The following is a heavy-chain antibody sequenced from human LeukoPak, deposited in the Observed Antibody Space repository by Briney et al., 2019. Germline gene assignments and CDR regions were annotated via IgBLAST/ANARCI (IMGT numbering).Heavy chain of an antibody. CDR1: GGTFSSYA. Sequence: SVKVSCKASGGTFSSYAISWVRQAPGQGLEWMGGIIPIFGTANYAQKFQGRVTITADESTSTAYMELSSLRSEDTAVYYCAREIAANYYNDAFDIWGQGTMVTVSS. D-gene: IGHD6-6*01. CDR3: AREIAANYYNDAFDI. CDR2: IIPIFGTA. J-gene: IGHJ3*02. V-gene: IGHV1-69*13.